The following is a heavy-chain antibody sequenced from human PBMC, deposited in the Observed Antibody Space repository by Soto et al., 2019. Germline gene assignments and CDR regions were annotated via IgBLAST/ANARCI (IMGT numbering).Heavy chain of an antibody. CDR2: ISGSGGST. J-gene: IGHJ1*01. CDR1: GFTFSSYA. Sequence: GGSLRLSCAASGFTFSSYAMSWVRQAPGKGLEWVSAISGSGGSTYYADSVKGRITISRDNSKNTLFLQMNSLRAEDTAVYYCAKKVAGSEPFQHWGQGTLVTVSS. CDR3: AKKVAGSEPFQH. D-gene: IGHD6-19*01. V-gene: IGHV3-23*01.